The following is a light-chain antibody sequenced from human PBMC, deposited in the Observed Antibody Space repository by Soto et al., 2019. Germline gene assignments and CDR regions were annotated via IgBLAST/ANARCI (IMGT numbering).Light chain of an antibody. CDR2: DAS. CDR3: QQRSNWPPIT. Sequence: EIVLTQSPATLSLSPGERATLSCRASQSVSSYLAWYQQKPGQAPRLLIYDASNRATGIPARFSGSGSGTDFTLLSSSLEPEDFAVYYCQQRSNWPPITFGGGTKVEIK. J-gene: IGKJ4*01. CDR1: QSVSSY. V-gene: IGKV3-11*01.